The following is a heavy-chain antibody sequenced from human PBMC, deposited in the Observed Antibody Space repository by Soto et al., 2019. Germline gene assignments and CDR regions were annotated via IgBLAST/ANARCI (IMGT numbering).Heavy chain of an antibody. CDR1: GGSVSSSNW. CDR3: ARVPGVVVSADDAFDI. CDR2: IYHSGSA. J-gene: IGHJ3*02. V-gene: IGHV4-4*02. D-gene: IGHD2-21*02. Sequence: QVKLQESGPGLVKPSGTLSLTCAVSGGSVSSSNWWSWVRQSPGKGLEWMGEIYHSGSAHYNPSLKSRATISLDKSKNQFSLRLTSVTAADTAVYYCARVPGVVVSADDAFDIWGPGTRVIVSS.